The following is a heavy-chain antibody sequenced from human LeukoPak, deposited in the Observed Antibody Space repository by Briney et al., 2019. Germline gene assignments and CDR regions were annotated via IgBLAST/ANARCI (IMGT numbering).Heavy chain of an antibody. J-gene: IGHJ4*02. V-gene: IGHV3-21*01. CDR3: ARGSEWPSGFSDY. D-gene: IGHD3-3*01. CDR2: ISGSSTYI. CDR1: GFTFSSCG. Sequence: GGSLRLSCAASGFTFSSCGMNWVRQAPGKGLEWVSSISGSSTYIYYADSVKGRFTISRDNAKNSLYLQMNSLRAEDTAVYYCARGSEWPSGFSDYGGKGTLVTVS.